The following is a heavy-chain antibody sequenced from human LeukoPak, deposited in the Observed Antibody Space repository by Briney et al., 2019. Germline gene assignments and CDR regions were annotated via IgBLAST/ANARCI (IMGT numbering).Heavy chain of an antibody. D-gene: IGHD7-27*01. CDR1: GYTFTSHD. CDR2: MSPNSGDT. V-gene: IGHV1-8*01. Sequence: ASVKVSCKASGYTFTSHDINWVRQAPGQGLEWMGWMSPNSGDTGYAQKFQGRVTMTSDSSISTAYMELSSLRSEDTAIYYCVRTPPNWGFDYWGQGTLVTVSS. CDR3: VRTPPNWGFDY. J-gene: IGHJ4*02.